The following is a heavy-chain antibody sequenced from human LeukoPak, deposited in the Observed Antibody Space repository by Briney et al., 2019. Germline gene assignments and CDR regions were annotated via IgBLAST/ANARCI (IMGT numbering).Heavy chain of an antibody. CDR1: GYTFTSYY. V-gene: IGHV1-46*01. D-gene: IGHD3-22*01. CDR2: INPSGGST. Sequence: GASVKVSCTASGYTFTSYYMHWVRQAPGQGLEWMGIINPSGGSTSYAQKFQGRVTMTRDTSTSTVYMELSSLRSEDTAVYYCARDTSYDSSGSGWCFDLWGRGALVTVSS. CDR3: ARDTSYDSSGSGWCFDL. J-gene: IGHJ2*01.